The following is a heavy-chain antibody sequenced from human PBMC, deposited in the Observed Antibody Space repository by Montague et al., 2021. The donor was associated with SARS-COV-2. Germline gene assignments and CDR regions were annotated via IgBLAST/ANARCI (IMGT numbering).Heavy chain of an antibody. J-gene: IGHJ4*02. CDR1: ADSITSDVGD. Sequence: TLSLTCTVSADSITSDVGDWSWIPQPNGKDLVWSGRVYTTGSTNYNPSLKSRLTISLDTSKNQFSLKLSSVTAADTAVYYCARDDFRWDFDCWGQGTLVTVSS. D-gene: IGHD2/OR15-2a*01. V-gene: IGHV4-61*02. CDR2: VYTTGST. CDR3: ARDDFRWDFDC.